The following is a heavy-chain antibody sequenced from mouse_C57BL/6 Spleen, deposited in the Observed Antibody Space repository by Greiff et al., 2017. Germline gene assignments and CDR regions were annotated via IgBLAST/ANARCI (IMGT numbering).Heavy chain of an antibody. J-gene: IGHJ1*03. CDR1: GYAFSSYW. V-gene: IGHV1-80*01. CDR3: ARRTGGEGYFDV. CDR2: IYPGDGDT. Sequence: QVQLQQSGAELVKPGASVKISCKASGYAFSSYWMNWVKQRPGKGLEWIGQIYPGDGDTNYNGKFKGKATLTADKSSSTAYMQLSSLTSEDSAVYFCARRTGGEGYFDVWGKGTTVTVSS.